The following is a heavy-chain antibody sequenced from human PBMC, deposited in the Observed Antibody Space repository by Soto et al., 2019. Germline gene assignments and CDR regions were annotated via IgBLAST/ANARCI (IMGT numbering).Heavy chain of an antibody. Sequence: PSETLSLTCAVYGGSFSGYYWSWIRPPPGKGLGWVGEINHSGSTNYNPSLKSRVTISVDTSKNQFSLKLSSVTAADTAVYYCARGRYCSSTSCSNNRLSSMYYFDYRGQGTLVTVSS. D-gene: IGHD2-2*01. V-gene: IGHV4-34*01. CDR3: ARGRYCSSTSCSNNRLSSMYYFDY. J-gene: IGHJ4*02. CDR2: INHSGST. CDR1: GGSFSGYY.